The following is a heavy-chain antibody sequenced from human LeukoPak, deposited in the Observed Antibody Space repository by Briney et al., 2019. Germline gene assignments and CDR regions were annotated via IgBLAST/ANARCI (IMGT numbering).Heavy chain of an antibody. V-gene: IGHV4-34*01. CDR2: INHSGST. CDR3: ARAGAARGSFDP. Sequence: SETLSLTCAVYGGSFSGYYWSWIRQPPGKGLEWIGEINHSGSTNYNPSLKSRVTISVDTSKNQFSLKLSSVTAADTAVYYCARAGAARGSFDPWGQGTLVTVSP. J-gene: IGHJ5*02. CDR1: GGSFSGYY. D-gene: IGHD6-6*01.